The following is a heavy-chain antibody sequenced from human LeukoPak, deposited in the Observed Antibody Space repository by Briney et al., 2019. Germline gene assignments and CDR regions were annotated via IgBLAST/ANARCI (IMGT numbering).Heavy chain of an antibody. J-gene: IGHJ5*02. V-gene: IGHV3-23*01. CDR2: ISGSGGST. CDR1: GFTFSSYA. D-gene: IGHD3-10*01. Sequence: GGSLRLSCAASGFTFSSYAMSWVRQAPGKGLEWVSAISGSGGSTYYADSVKGRFTISRDNSKNTLYLQMNSLRAEDTAVYYCAKFGANYYGSGSYYNTPYNWFDPWGQGTLVTVSS. CDR3: AKFGANYYGSGSYYNTPYNWFDP.